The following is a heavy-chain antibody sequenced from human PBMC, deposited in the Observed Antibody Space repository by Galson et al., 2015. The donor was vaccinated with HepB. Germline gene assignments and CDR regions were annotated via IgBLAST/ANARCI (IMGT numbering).Heavy chain of an antibody. CDR2: INHSGST. CDR3: ARRATITIFGVVMHLTKEGAFDI. V-gene: IGHV4-34*01. D-gene: IGHD3-3*01. CDR1: GGSFSGYY. J-gene: IGHJ3*02. Sequence: ETLSLTCAVYGGSFSGYYWSWIRQPPGKGLEWIGEINHSGSTNYNPSLKSRVTISVDTSKNQFSLKLSSVTAADTAVYYCARRATITIFGVVMHLTKEGAFDIWGQGTMVTVSS.